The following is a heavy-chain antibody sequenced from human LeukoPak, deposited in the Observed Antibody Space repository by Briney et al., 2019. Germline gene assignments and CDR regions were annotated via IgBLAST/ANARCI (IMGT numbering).Heavy chain of an antibody. D-gene: IGHD3-22*01. CDR3: ARGRSGYYFDY. V-gene: IGHV3-48*04. J-gene: IGHJ4*02. CDR1: GFTFSSYS. CDR2: ISSSSSTI. Sequence: PGGSLRLSCAASGFTFSSYSMNWDRQAPGKGLEWVSYISSSSSTIYYADSVKGRFTISRDNAKNSLYLQMNSLRAEDTAVYYCARGRSGYYFDYWGQGTLVTVSS.